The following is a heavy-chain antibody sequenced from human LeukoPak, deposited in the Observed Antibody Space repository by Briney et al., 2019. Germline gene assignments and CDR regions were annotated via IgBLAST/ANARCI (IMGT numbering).Heavy chain of an antibody. J-gene: IGHJ3*01. CDR1: GFIFSKYW. V-gene: IGHV3-7*01. Sequence: GGSLRLSCAASGFIFSKYWMTWLRQAPGKGLEWVANIRQDGGDIHYVDSVKGRFTISGDNGKNSLYLQMNSLRAEDTAVYYCARDQDVVVLLGIIAYDAFDLWGQGTMVTVSS. CDR2: IRQDGGDI. CDR3: ARDQDVVVLLGIIAYDAFDL. D-gene: IGHD2-15*01.